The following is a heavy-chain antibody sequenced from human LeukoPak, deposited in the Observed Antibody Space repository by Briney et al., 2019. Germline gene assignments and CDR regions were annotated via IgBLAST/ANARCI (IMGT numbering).Heavy chain of an antibody. CDR2: INPSGGST. Sequence: GASVKVSCKASGYTFTSYYMHWVRQAPGQGLEWMGIINPSGGSTSYAQKFQGRVTITGNTSISTAYMELSSLRSEDTAVYYCARGARGKVYGSGKTVRTYDYWGQGTLVTVSS. J-gene: IGHJ4*02. CDR3: ARGARGKVYGSGKTVRTYDY. CDR1: GYTFTSYY. D-gene: IGHD3-10*01. V-gene: IGHV1-46*01.